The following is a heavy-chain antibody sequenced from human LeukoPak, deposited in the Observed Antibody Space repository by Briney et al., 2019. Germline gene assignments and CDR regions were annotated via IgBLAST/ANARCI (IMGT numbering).Heavy chain of an antibody. CDR3: AKATSSWHEFDY. Sequence: GGSLRLSCAASGFTFDDYAMHWVRQAPGKGLEWVSLITWDADSTYYADSVKGRFTISRDNSKNSLYLQMNSLRAGDTALYYCAKATSSWHEFDYWGQGTLVTVSS. CDR1: GFTFDDYA. CDR2: ITWDADST. V-gene: IGHV3-43D*03. J-gene: IGHJ4*02. D-gene: IGHD6-13*01.